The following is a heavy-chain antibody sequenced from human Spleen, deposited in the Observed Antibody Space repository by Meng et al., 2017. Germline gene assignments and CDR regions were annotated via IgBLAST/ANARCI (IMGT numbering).Heavy chain of an antibody. Sequence: SETLSLTCTVSGGSISSNYWSWVRQPPGKGLEWIGYIYDNGNTNYNASLERRVTISLDTSRNQFSMRLSSVTAADTAVYYCAREGSSMWGESYWGDAFDIWGQGTMVTVSS. CDR3: AREGSSMWGESYWGDAFDI. CDR1: GGSISSNY. CDR2: IYDNGNT. D-gene: IGHD1-26*01. V-gene: IGHV4-59*01. J-gene: IGHJ3*02.